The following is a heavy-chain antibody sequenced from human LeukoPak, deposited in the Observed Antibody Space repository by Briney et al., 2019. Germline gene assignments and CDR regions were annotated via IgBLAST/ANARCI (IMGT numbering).Heavy chain of an antibody. D-gene: IGHD6-19*01. J-gene: IGHJ2*01. CDR3: ARVTQKLERIAVARTSEWRANWYFDL. CDR1: GGSFSGYY. CDR2: INHSGST. Sequence: SETLSLTCAVYGGSFSGYYWSWIRPPPGKGLEWIGEINHSGSTNYNPSLKSRVTISVDTSKNQFSLKLSSVTAADTAVYYCARVTQKLERIAVARTSEWRANWYFDLWGRGTLVTVSS. V-gene: IGHV4-34*01.